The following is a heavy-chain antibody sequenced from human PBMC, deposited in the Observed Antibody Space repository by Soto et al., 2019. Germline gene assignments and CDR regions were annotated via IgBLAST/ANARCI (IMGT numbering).Heavy chain of an antibody. Sequence: VQLLESGGGLVQPGGSLRLSCAASGFTFSSHAMSWVRQAPGKGLEWVSGISGGGDTTYYADSVRGRFTISRDNPKSTLYLQMNSLSAEDSALYYCAKPLYSSGWSKFDYWGQGILVTVSS. D-gene: IGHD6-19*01. J-gene: IGHJ4*02. CDR3: AKPLYSSGWSKFDY. CDR2: ISGGGDTT. V-gene: IGHV3-23*01. CDR1: GFTFSSHA.